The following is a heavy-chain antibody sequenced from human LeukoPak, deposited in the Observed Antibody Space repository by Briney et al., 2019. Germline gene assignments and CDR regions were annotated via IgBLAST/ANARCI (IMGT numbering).Heavy chain of an antibody. V-gene: IGHV4-4*09. CDR2: IYNSENT. CDR3: SRFYSGRSGWFVLWIFDI. Sequence: SETLSLTCTVPGGSVISYYWSSIREPPGKGLEWICYIYNSENTKYNSSLESRVTMSIHTSKNRILLNQSSVTAAHTTSHYCSRFYSGRSGWFVLWIFDIWGRGTLVTVSS. CDR1: GGSVISYY. D-gene: IGHD6-19*01. J-gene: IGHJ2*01.